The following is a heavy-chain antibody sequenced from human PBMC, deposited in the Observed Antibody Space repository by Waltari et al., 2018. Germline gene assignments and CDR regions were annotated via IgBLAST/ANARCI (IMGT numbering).Heavy chain of an antibody. CDR3: ARSRIRFLEWLPSHYYYYYGMDV. Sequence: QVQLVQSGSELKKPGASVKVSCKASGYTFTSYAMNWVRQAPGQGLEWMGWINTNTGNPTYAQGVTGRFVFSLDTSVSTAYLQISSLKAEDTAVYYCARSRIRFLEWLPSHYYYYYGMDVWGQGTTVTVSS. CDR1: GYTFTSYA. D-gene: IGHD3-3*01. J-gene: IGHJ6*02. CDR2: INTNTGNP. V-gene: IGHV7-4-1*02.